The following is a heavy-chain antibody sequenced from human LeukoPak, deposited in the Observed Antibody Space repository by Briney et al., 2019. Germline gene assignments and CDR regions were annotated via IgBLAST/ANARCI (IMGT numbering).Heavy chain of an antibody. CDR3: ARESSVSYDSSGYYPGRAFDI. V-gene: IGHV1-69*01. Sequence: ASVKVSCKASGGTFSSYAISWVRQAPGQGLEWMGGIIPIFGTANYAQKFQGRVTITADESTSTAYMELSSLRSEDTAVYYCARESSVSYDSSGYYPGRAFDIWGQGTMVTVSS. J-gene: IGHJ3*02. CDR1: GGTFSSYA. D-gene: IGHD3-22*01. CDR2: IIPIFGTA.